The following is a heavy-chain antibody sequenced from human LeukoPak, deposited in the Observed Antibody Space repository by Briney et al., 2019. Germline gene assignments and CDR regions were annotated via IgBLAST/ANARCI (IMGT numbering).Heavy chain of an antibody. V-gene: IGHV3-66*02. CDR1: GFTVSSNY. D-gene: IGHD3-16*01. Sequence: GGSLRLSCAASGFTVSSNYMRWVRQAPGKGLEWVSVIYSGGSTYYADSVKGRFTISRDNSKNTLDLQMNSLRAEDTAVYYCAREERGKLDAFDIWGQGTKVTVCS. J-gene: IGHJ3*02. CDR3: AREERGKLDAFDI. CDR2: IYSGGST.